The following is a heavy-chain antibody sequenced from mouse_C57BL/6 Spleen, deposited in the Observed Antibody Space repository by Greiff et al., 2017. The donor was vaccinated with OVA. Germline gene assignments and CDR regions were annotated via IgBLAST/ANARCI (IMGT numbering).Heavy chain of an antibody. J-gene: IGHJ4*01. D-gene: IGHD3-2*02. CDR2: IDPSDSYT. CDR1: GYTFTSYW. V-gene: IGHV1-50*01. Sequence: QVHVKQPGAELVKPGASVKLSCKASGYTFTSYWMQWVKQRPGQGLEWIGEIDPSDSYTNYNQKFKGKATLTVDTSSSTAYMQLSSLTSEDSAVYYCARPRQLRLPYAMDYWGQGTSVTVSS. CDR3: ARPRQLRLPYAMDY.